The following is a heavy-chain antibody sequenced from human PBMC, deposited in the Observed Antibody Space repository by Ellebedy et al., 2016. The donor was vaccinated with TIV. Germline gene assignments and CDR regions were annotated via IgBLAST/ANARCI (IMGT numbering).Heavy chain of an antibody. Sequence: GESLKISCAASGFTFTSYSMNWVRQAPGKGLEWVSSISSTGYYIYYADSVKGRFTISRDDAMSSLFLQMNSLSAEDTAVYYCARRGELDSWGQGTLVTVSS. CDR3: ARRGELDS. V-gene: IGHV3-21*01. J-gene: IGHJ4*02. CDR2: ISSTGYYI. CDR1: GFTFTSYS. D-gene: IGHD1-26*01.